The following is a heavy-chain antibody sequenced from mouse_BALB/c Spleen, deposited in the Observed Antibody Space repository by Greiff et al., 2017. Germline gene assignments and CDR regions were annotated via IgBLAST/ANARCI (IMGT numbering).Heavy chain of an antibody. CDR2: IYPSDSYT. CDR3: TGDGYYDY. J-gene: IGHJ2*01. V-gene: IGHV1-69*02. D-gene: IGHD2-3*01. CDR1: GYTFTSYW. Sequence: QVQLQQPGAELVRPGASVKLSCKASGYTFTSYWINWVKQRPGQGLEWIGNIYPSDSYTNYNQKFKDKATLTADKSSSTAYMQLSSPTSEDSAVYCSTGDGYYDYWGQGTTLTVSA.